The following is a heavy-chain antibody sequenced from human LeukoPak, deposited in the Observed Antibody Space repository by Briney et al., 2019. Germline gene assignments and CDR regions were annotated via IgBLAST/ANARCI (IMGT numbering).Heavy chain of an antibody. J-gene: IGHJ3*02. D-gene: IGHD3-22*01. V-gene: IGHV3-7*03. CDR2: IKQDGSEK. CDR1: GFTFSSYW. Sequence: GGSLRLSCAASGFTFSSYWMSWVRQAPGKGLEWVANIKQDGSEKYYVDSVKGRFTISRDNAKNSLHLQMNSLRVDDTALYYCVKSSGYLLANFFDMWGQGTMVIVSS. CDR3: VKSSGYLLANFFDM.